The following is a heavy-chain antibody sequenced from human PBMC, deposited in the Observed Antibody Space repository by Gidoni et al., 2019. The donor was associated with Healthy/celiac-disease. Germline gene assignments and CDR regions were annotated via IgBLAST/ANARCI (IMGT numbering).Heavy chain of an antibody. J-gene: IGHJ6*02. D-gene: IGHD6-13*01. CDR2: INAGKGNT. V-gene: IGHV1-3*01. Sequence: QVQLVQSGAEGKKPGASVKVSCKASGYTFPSYAMHWVRPAPGQRLEWMGWINAGKGNTKYSQKFQGRVTITRDTSASTAYMELSSLRSEDTAVYYCASPQPAASSGWNYYYYYGMDVWGQGTTVTVSS. CDR3: ASPQPAASSGWNYYYYYGMDV. CDR1: GYTFPSYA.